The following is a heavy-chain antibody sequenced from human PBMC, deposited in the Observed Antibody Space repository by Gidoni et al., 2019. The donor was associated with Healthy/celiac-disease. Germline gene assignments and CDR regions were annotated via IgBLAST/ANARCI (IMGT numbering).Heavy chain of an antibody. J-gene: IGHJ4*02. CDR2: IYWDDDK. CDR1: GFSLSTSGVG. V-gene: IGHV2-5*02. CDR3: AHIAGCSGGSCYVMWDGVYFDY. D-gene: IGHD2-15*01. Sequence: QITLKESGPTLVKPTQTLTLTCTFSGFSLSTSGVGVGWIRQPPGKALEWLALIYWDDDKRYSPSLKSRLTITKDTSKNQVVLTMTNMDPVDTATYYCAHIAGCSGGSCYVMWDGVYFDYWGQGTLVTVSS.